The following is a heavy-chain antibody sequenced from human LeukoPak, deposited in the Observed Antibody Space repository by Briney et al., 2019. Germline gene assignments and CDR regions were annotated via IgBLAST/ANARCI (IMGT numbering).Heavy chain of an antibody. CDR3: ARDLGYSYGNKNEFDY. V-gene: IGHV3-74*01. CDR2: ISPTGSTT. CDR1: GFSFSGHW. D-gene: IGHD5-18*01. Sequence: GGSLRLSCTASGFSFSGHWMHWARQLPGKGLVWVSRISPTGSTTSYADSVKGRFTVSRDNAKNTLYLQVNNLRAEDTAVYYCARDLGYSYGNKNEFDYWGQGTLVTVSS. J-gene: IGHJ4*02.